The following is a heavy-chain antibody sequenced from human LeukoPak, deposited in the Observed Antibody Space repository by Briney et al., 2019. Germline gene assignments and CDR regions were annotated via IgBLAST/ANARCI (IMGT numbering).Heavy chain of an antibody. D-gene: IGHD3-3*01. CDR2: VSHDGIT. CDR1: GGSINSALYY. Sequence: PSETLSLTCTVSGGSINSALYYWAWIRPTPEQQLEWIGSVSHDGITKYSPSLGGRVSLSADTSKNAFFMEVHSVTAADSAIYYCARHAPTGSGYYWHILDYWGQGTLVTVSS. CDR3: ARHAPTGSGYYWHILDY. V-gene: IGHV4-39*01. J-gene: IGHJ4*02.